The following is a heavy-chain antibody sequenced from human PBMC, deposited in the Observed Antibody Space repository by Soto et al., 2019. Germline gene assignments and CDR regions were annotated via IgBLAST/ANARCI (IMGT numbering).Heavy chain of an antibody. CDR3: AKDLAYCGGDCYQAYYYYGMDV. CDR1: GFTVSSYG. D-gene: IGHD2-21*02. V-gene: IGHV3-30*18. CDR2: ISYDGSNK. J-gene: IGHJ6*02. Sequence: PXGSLRLSCAASGFTVSSYGVHGVRQAPGKGLEWVAVISYDGSNKYYADSVKGRFTISRDNSKNTLYLQMNSLRAEDTAVYYCAKDLAYCGGDCYQAYYYYGMDVWGQGTTVTVSS.